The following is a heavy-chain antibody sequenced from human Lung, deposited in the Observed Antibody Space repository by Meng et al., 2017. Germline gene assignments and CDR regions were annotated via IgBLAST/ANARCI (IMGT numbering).Heavy chain of an antibody. CDR2: INWNGGSI. Sequence: GESLKISCAASGFAFDDYGMSWIRQAPGKGLEWVSGINWNGGSIGYADSVKGRFTISRDNAKNSLYLQMNSLRAEDTALYYCARDEDIAVAAIDYWGQGTLVNVAS. CDR1: GFAFDDYG. D-gene: IGHD6-19*01. V-gene: IGHV3-20*04. CDR3: ARDEDIAVAAIDY. J-gene: IGHJ4*02.